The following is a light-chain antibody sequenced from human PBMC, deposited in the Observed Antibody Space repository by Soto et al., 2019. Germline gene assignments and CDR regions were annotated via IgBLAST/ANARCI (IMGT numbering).Light chain of an antibody. CDR2: ENN. CDR3: GTWDSSLSAGV. V-gene: IGLV1-51*02. Sequence: QSVLTQPPSVSAAPGQKVTISCSGSSSNIGSNYVSWYQQLPGTAPKLLIYENNKRPSGIPDRFSGSKSGTSATLGITGLXXXXEADYYCGTWDSSLSAGVFGGGTKVTVL. J-gene: IGLJ2*01. CDR1: SSNIGSNY.